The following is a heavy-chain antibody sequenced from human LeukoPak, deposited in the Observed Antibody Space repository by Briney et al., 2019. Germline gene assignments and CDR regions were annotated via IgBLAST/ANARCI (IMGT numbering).Heavy chain of an antibody. CDR3: AKGGPPEGYSSGWYPGY. Sequence: PGGSLRLSCAASGFTFSSYGMHWVRQAPGKGLEWVAVISYDGSNKYYADSVKGRFTISRDNSKNTLYLQMNSLRAEDTAVYYCAKGGPPEGYSSGWYPGYWGQGTLVTVTS. J-gene: IGHJ4*02. V-gene: IGHV3-30*18. CDR2: ISYDGSNK. CDR1: GFTFSSYG. D-gene: IGHD6-19*01.